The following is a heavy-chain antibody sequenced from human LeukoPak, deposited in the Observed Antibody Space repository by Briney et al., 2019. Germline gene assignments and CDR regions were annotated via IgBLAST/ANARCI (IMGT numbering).Heavy chain of an antibody. D-gene: IGHD5-18*01. CDR1: GFTFSSYE. Sequence: PGGSLRLSCAASGFTFSSYEMNWVRQAPGKGLEWVSYISSSGSTIYYADSVKGRFTISRDNAKNSLYLQMDSLRAEDTAVYYCARDRWGYSYGGDWGQGTLVTVSS. V-gene: IGHV3-48*03. CDR3: ARDRWGYSYGGD. CDR2: ISSSGSTI. J-gene: IGHJ4*02.